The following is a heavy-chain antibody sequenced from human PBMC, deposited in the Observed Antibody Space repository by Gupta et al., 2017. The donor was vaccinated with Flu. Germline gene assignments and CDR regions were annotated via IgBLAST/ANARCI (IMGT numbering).Heavy chain of an antibody. D-gene: IGHD4-17*01. CDR2: INPDGSST. CDR3: ATVTTGC. J-gene: IGHJ4*02. Sequence: EVKLVECGGGLVEPGASLRLSCAASGFPLSGSSLQWGRQAPGKGQVWVSCINPDGSSTTYADSVKGRYTISMDNANNTLYLQMNSLGADDTAVYYCATVTTGCWGQGTLVTVSS. CDR1: GFPLSGSS. V-gene: IGHV3-74*03.